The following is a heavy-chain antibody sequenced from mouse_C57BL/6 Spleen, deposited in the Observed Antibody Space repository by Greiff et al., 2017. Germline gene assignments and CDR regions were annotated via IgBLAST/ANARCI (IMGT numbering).Heavy chain of an antibody. V-gene: IGHV10-3*01. CDR1: GFTFNTYA. J-gene: IGHJ4*01. CDR2: IRSKSSNYAT. D-gene: IGHD2-4*01. CDR3: VREGLRRGLYAMDY. Sequence: DVHLVESGGGLVQPKGSLKLSCAASGFTFNTYAMHWVRQAPGKGLEWVARIRSKSSNYATYYADSVKDRFTISRDDSQSMLYLQMNNLKTEDTAMYYCVREGLRRGLYAMDYWGQGTSVTVSS.